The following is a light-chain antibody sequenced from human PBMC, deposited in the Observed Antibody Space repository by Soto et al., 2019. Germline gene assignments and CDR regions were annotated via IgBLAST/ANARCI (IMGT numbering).Light chain of an antibody. CDR1: LSVSSN. J-gene: IGKJ5*01. CDR2: GAS. CDR3: QQRSNWPPIT. Sequence: EIVMTQFPATLSVSPGERATLSCRASLSVSSNLAWYQQKPGQAPRLLIYGASTRATGIPARFSGGGSGTDFTLTISRLEPEDFAVYYCQQRSNWPPITFGQGTRLEI. V-gene: IGKV3-15*01.